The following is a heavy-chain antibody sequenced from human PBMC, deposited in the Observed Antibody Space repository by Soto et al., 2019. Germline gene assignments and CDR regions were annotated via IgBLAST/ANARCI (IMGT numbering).Heavy chain of an antibody. CDR2: IDYSGNI. D-gene: IGHD2-2*02. J-gene: IGHJ6*03. Sequence: SETLSLTCNASGGSITSSGSAWGWIRQSPGKGLEWIGTIDYSGNIYYIPSLKSRITISVDTSKNQFSLKLSSVAAADTAVYYCARDSGKKYCSSTSCYTRSYYYYYMEVWGKGTTVTLSS. V-gene: IGHV4-39*07. CDR1: GGSITSSGSA. CDR3: ARDSGKKYCSSTSCYTRSYYYYYMEV.